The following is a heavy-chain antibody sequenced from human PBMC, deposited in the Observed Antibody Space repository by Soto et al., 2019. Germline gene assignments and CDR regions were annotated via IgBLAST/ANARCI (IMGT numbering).Heavy chain of an antibody. Sequence: GASVKVSCKTSGGTFSTFGISWVRQAPGQGLEWMGGIIPFFGTAEYSQKFEDRITITADESTNTAYMDLRSLTSEDTAIYYCARTAPMDAGDKYYYDFWGQGALVTVS. V-gene: IGHV1-69*13. J-gene: IGHJ4*02. CDR2: IIPFFGTA. CDR3: ARTAPMDAGDKYYYDF. D-gene: IGHD3-16*01. CDR1: GGTFSTFG.